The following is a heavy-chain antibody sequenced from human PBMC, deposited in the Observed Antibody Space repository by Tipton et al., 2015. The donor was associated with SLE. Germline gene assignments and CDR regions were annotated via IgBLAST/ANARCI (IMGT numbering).Heavy chain of an antibody. J-gene: IGHJ3*02. CDR1: GDSISSNSYY. D-gene: IGHD2-15*01. V-gene: IGHV4-61*01. CDR3: ARAEGSWDAFDI. CDR2: IYYSGST. Sequence: TLSLTCTVSGDSISSNSYYWSWIRQPPGRGLEWIGYIYYSGSTNYNPSLKSRVTISVDTSKNQFSLKLSSVTAADTAVYYCARAEGSWDAFDIWGQGTMVTVSS.